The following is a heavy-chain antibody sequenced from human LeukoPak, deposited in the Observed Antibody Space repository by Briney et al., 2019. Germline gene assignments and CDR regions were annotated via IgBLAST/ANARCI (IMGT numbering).Heavy chain of an antibody. CDR3: ATTNGYSGYAPSLFDY. CDR2: IYPGDSDT. J-gene: IGHJ4*02. CDR1: GYSFTSYW. Sequence: GESLKISCKGSGYSFTSYWIGWVRQMPGKGLEWMGIIYPGDSDTRYSPSFKGQVTISADKSISTAYLQWSSLKASDTAMYYCATTNGYSGYAPSLFDYWGQGTLVTVSS. V-gene: IGHV5-51*01. D-gene: IGHD5-12*01.